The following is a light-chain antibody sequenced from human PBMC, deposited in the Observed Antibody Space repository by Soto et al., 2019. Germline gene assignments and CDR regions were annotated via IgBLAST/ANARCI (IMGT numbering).Light chain of an antibody. CDR2: TAS. V-gene: IGKV1-17*03. J-gene: IGKJ5*01. CDR1: QGINNY. Sequence: DIQMTQSPSAMSASVVDTVTITFRASQGINNYLAWFQQKPGKVPKRLIYTASNLQSGVPSRFSGSGSGTEFTLTISSLQPEDFATYYCLQHKSYPITFGQGTRLEIK. CDR3: LQHKSYPIT.